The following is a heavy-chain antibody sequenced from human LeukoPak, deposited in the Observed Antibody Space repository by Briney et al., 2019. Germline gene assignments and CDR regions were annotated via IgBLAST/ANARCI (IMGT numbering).Heavy chain of an antibody. Sequence: GASVKVSCKVSGYTLTELSMHWVRQAPGKGLEWMGGFDPEDGETIYAQKFQGRVTMTEDTSTDTAYMELSSLRSEDTAVYYCATATLGYCSGGSCYHLSYYYGMDVWGQGTTVTVSS. CDR1: GYTLTELS. V-gene: IGHV1-24*01. D-gene: IGHD2-15*01. J-gene: IGHJ6*02. CDR2: FDPEDGET. CDR3: ATATLGYCSGGSCYHLSYYYGMDV.